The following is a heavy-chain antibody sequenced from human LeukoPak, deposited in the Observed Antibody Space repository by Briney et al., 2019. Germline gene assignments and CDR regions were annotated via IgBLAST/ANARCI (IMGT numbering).Heavy chain of an antibody. D-gene: IGHD3-3*01. CDR3: ARTYSDFWSAYSYYYYYYMDV. CDR2: IFYSGST. V-gene: IGHV4-30-4*07. Sequence: PSETLSLTCAVSGGSISSGGYSWSWIRQPPGKGLEWIGYIFYSGSTYYNPSLKSRITISLDTSKNQFSLKLSSVTAADTAVYYCARTYSDFWSAYSYYYYYYMDVWGKGTTVTVSS. J-gene: IGHJ6*03. CDR1: GGSISSGGYS.